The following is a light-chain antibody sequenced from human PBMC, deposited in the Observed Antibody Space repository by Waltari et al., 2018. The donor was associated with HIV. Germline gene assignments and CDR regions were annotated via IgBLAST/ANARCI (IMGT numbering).Light chain of an antibody. CDR1: SSDVGSYTF. CDR3: CSYAGSSTYVV. J-gene: IGLJ2*01. CDR2: EGD. Sequence: QSALTQPASVSGSPGQSITISCTGPSSDVGSYTFVSWYQQHPGNAPKLIIYEGDKRPSGVSYRFSGSKSGSTASLTISGLQAEDEADYYCCSYAGSSTYVVFGGGTQLTVL. V-gene: IGLV2-23*01.